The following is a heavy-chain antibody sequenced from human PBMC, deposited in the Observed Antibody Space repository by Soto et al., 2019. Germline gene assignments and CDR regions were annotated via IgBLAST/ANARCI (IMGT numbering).Heavy chain of an antibody. CDR3: ASGITIGAAPAKSSSDS. V-gene: IGHV4-59*01. CDR1: GGSISSYY. J-gene: IGHJ4*02. CDR2: IYYSGST. D-gene: IGHD3-10*01. Sequence: PSETLSLTCTVSGGSISSYYWRWIRQPPGKGLEWIGYIYYSGSTNYNPSLKSRVTISVDTSKNQFSLKLSSVTAADTAVYYCASGITIGAAPAKSSSDSWGQGTLVTVSS.